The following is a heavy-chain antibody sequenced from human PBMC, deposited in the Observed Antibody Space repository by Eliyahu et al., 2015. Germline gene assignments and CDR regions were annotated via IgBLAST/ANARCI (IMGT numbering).Heavy chain of an antibody. Sequence: EVQLVEXGGDLVQPGGSLXLSCSXSGFTFXFPXLXTWARQAPGRGLEYVSGISSDGDITHYADSVKGRFTISRDTSKNMLNLQMSSLRAEDTAIYYCVKDLQTYCSSTTCYMGFFDYWGQGTQWSPSPQ. J-gene: IGHJ4*02. CDR1: GFTFXFPXL. CDR3: VKDLQTYCSSTTCYMGFFDY. D-gene: IGHD2-2*02. V-gene: IGHV3-64D*06. CDR2: ISSDGDIT.